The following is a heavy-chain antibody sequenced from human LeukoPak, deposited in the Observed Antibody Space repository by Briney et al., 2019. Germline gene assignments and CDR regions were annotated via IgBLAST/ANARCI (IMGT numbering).Heavy chain of an antibody. Sequence: ASVKVSCKASGFSFTTVGITWVRQAPGQGLEWMGWISTYSGNTNYAQKFQGRVTMTTKTSTTTAYMELRSLRSDDTAVYYCARGHDSSSYLFYWGQGTLVTVSS. V-gene: IGHV1-18*01. D-gene: IGHD3-22*01. J-gene: IGHJ4*02. CDR3: ARGHDSSSYLFY. CDR2: ISTYSGNT. CDR1: GFSFTTVG.